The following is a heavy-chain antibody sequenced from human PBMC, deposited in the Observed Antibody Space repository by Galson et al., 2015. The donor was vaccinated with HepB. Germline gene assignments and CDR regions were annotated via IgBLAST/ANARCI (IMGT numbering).Heavy chain of an antibody. Sequence: SLRLSCAASGFTFSSYAMSWVRQAPGKGLEWVSAISGSGGSTYYTDSVKGRFTISRDNSKNKLYLQMNSLRAEDTAVYYCVKDYYSFRPTYYYMDVWVKGTTVTVSS. J-gene: IGHJ6*03. D-gene: IGHD3-22*01. CDR1: GFTFSSYA. V-gene: IGHV3-23*01. CDR3: VKDYYSFRPTYYYMDV. CDR2: ISGSGGST.